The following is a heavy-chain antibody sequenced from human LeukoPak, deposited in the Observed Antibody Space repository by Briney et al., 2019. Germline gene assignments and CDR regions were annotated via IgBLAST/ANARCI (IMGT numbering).Heavy chain of an antibody. J-gene: IGHJ6*03. D-gene: IGHD3-10*01. CDR1: GGSISSSSYY. V-gene: IGHV4-39*07. CDR3: ARGPIVGFGDLPPPDV. CDR2: IYYSGST. Sequence: PSETLSLTCTVSGGSISSSSYYWGWIRQPPGKGLEWIGSIYYSGSTHYNPSLKSRVTISVDTSKNQFSLKLTSVTAADTAVYSCARGPIVGFGDLPPPDVGAKGTTVTVSS.